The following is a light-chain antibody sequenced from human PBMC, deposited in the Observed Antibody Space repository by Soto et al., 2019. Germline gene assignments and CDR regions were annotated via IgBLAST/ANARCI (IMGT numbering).Light chain of an antibody. Sequence: QSALPQPPSVSASPGQSVTIPCTATSSDVGAYNRVSWYQQYPGTPPKLMISEVNNRPSGVPDRFSGSKSGNTASLTISGLQAEDEADYYCSLYTSSSTVAFGGGTKLTVI. CDR2: EVN. V-gene: IGLV2-18*01. CDR3: SLYTSSSTVA. CDR1: SSDVGAYNR. J-gene: IGLJ2*01.